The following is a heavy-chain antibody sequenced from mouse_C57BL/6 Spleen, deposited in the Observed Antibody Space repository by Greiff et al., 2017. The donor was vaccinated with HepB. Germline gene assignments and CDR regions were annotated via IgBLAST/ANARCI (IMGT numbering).Heavy chain of an antibody. V-gene: IGHV1-81*01. D-gene: IGHD2-12*01. Sequence: QVQLQQSGAELARPGASVKLSCKASGYTFTSYGISWVKQRTGQGLEWIGEIYPRSGNTQYNEKFKGKATLTADKSASTAYMELRSLTSEDSAVYFCARTIPRRDYFDYWGQGTTLTVSS. CDR2: IYPRSGNT. J-gene: IGHJ2*01. CDR1: GYTFTSYG. CDR3: ARTIPRRDYFDY.